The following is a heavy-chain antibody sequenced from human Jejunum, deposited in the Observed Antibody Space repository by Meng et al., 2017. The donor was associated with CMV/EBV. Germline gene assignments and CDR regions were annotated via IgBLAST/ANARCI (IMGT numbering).Heavy chain of an antibody. D-gene: IGHD4-11*01. J-gene: IGHJ4*02. V-gene: IGHV3-48*03. CDR2: ITGSGNTI. CDR1: GLNFNSYE. Sequence: SCAMSGLNFNSYEMNWVRQAPGKGLEWVAYITGSGNTIYYADSVRGRFTISRDKAKNSLFLQMSGLRAEDTAVYCCARLQWAALDYWGQGALVTVSS. CDR3: ARLQWAALDY.